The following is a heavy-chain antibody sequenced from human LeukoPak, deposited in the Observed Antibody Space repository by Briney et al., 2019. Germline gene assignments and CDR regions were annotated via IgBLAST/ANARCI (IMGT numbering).Heavy chain of an antibody. CDR3: ARVRGYSYGWVLHFDY. CDR1: GFTFSSYA. CDR2: ISGSGGST. D-gene: IGHD5-18*01. Sequence: GGSLRLSCAASGFTFSSYAMSWVRQAPGKGLEWVSAISGSGGSTYYADSVKGRFTISRDNSKNTLYLQMNSLRAEDTAVYYCARVRGYSYGWVLHFDYWGQGTLVTVSS. V-gene: IGHV3-23*01. J-gene: IGHJ4*02.